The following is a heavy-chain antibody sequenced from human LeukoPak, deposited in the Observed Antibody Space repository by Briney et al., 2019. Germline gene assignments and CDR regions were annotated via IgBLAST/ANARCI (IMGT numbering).Heavy chain of an antibody. CDR2: ISYDGSNK. V-gene: IGHV3-30*18. J-gene: IGHJ6*04. Sequence: TGRSLRLSCAASGFTFSSYGMHWVRQAPGKGLEWVAVISYDGSNKYYADSVKGRFTISRDNSKNTLYLQMNSLRAEDTAVYYCAKGFELRYFDWLPLDYWGKGTTVTVSS. CDR3: AKGFELRYFDWLPLDY. CDR1: GFTFSSYG. D-gene: IGHD3-9*01.